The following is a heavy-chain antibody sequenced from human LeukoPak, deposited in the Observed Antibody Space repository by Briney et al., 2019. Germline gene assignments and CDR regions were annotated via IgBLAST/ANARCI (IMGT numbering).Heavy chain of an antibody. D-gene: IGHD3-10*01. J-gene: IGHJ4*02. CDR1: GGSFSGYY. CDR3: ARGPLLWIDY. Sequence: SETLSLTCAVYGGSFSGYYWSWIRQPPGKGLEWIGEINHSGSTNYNPSLKSRVTISVDTSKNQFSLKLSSVTAADTAVYYCARGPLLWIDYWGQGTLVTVSS. V-gene: IGHV4-34*01. CDR2: INHSGST.